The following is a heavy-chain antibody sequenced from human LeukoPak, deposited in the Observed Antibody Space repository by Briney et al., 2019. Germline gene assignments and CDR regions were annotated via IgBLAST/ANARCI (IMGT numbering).Heavy chain of an antibody. CDR1: GFTFSDYS. CDR3: ARGLEAEEEGLST. D-gene: IGHD3-10*01. Sequence: PGRSLRLSCAASGFTFSDYSMHWDRQAPGKGLEWVTIISYDGYKKHYADSVKGRFTISRENSKNMLYLQMNSLRPEDTAVYYCARGLEAEEEGLSTWGQGTLVTVSS. J-gene: IGHJ5*02. CDR2: ISYDGYKK. V-gene: IGHV3-30-3*01.